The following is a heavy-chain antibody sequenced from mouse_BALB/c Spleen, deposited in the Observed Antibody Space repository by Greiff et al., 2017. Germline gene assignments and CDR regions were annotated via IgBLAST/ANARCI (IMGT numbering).Heavy chain of an antibody. CDR1: GFTFSDYY. CDR2: ISDGGSYT. Sequence: EVKVVESGGGLVKPGGSLKLSCAASGFTFSDYYMNWVRQTPEKRLEWVATISDGGSYTYYPDSVKGRFTISRDNAKNNLYLQMSSLKSEDTAMYYCAREENYYGSSPGWGQGTLVTVSA. CDR3: AREENYYGSSPG. J-gene: IGHJ3*01. V-gene: IGHV5-4*02. D-gene: IGHD1-1*01.